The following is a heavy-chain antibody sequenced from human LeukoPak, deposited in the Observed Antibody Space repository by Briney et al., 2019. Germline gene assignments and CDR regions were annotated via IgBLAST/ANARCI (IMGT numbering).Heavy chain of an antibody. V-gene: IGHV4-39*01. CDR3: AGGYRGVIISPFDY. CDR2: IYHSGST. Sequence: SGTLSLTCAVSGGSISSSSYYWGWIRQPPGKGLEWIGSIYHSGSTYYNPSLKSRVTISVDTSKNQFSLKLSSVTAADTAVYYCAGGYRGVIISPFDYWGQGTLVTVSS. J-gene: IGHJ4*02. CDR1: GGSISSSSYY. D-gene: IGHD3-10*01.